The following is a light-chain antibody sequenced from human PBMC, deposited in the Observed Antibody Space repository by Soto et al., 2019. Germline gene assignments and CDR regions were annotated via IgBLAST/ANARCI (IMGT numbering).Light chain of an antibody. J-gene: IGKJ1*01. V-gene: IGKV1-39*01. Sequence: DIRMTQSPSSLSASLGARVTITCRSSQYIDRYLNWYQKRPGQAPKLLIYAASTLQGGVSSRFSGGGSGPDFRLTIRGLQPEDFATYYCQQTYSTPWTFGHGTKVEIK. CDR1: QYIDRY. CDR2: AAS. CDR3: QQTYSTPWT.